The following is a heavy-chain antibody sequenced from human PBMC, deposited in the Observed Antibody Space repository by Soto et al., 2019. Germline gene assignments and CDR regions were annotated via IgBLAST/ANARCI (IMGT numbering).Heavy chain of an antibody. D-gene: IGHD3-22*01. CDR2: VSGNGRNT. CDR1: GFSFSRYA. CDR3: AKDLSSLGWLALGAPFDS. Sequence: GGCLRLSCAASGFSFSRYAMNWVRQSPGKGLEWISPVSGNGRNTYYADFVKGRFTVSRDKSKNALFLQLDSLRVEDTAIYYCAKDLSSLGWLALGAPFDSWGPGTLVTVS. V-gene: IGHV3-23*01. J-gene: IGHJ4*02.